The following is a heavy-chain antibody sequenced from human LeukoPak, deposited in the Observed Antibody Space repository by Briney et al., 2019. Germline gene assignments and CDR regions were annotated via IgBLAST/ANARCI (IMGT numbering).Heavy chain of an antibody. V-gene: IGHV4-30-2*01. CDR1: GGSISSGGYY. CDR3: ARGPSIVGARGYFDY. CDR2: IYHSGST. Sequence: PSETLSLTCTVSGGSISSGGYYWSWIRQPPGKGLEWIGYIYHSGSTYYNPSLKSRVTISVDRSKNQFSLKLSSVTAADTAVYYCARGPSIVGARGYFDYWGQGTLVTVSS. D-gene: IGHD1-26*01. J-gene: IGHJ4*02.